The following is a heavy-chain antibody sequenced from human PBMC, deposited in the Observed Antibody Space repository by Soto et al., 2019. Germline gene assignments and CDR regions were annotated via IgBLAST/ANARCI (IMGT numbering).Heavy chain of an antibody. J-gene: IGHJ5*01. Sequence: SETLSLTCTLSGGSVRAPDWWNWVRQSPDKGLEWIAEVHISGHSNYNPSLRSRVSVSIDSSKNQFYLNLNSVTAADTAIYYCARVRQGCSANNCYFDPWGQGNQVTVSS. CDR3: ARVRQGCSANNCYFDP. CDR1: GGSVRAPDW. V-gene: IGHV4-4*02. CDR2: VHISGHS. D-gene: IGHD1-1*01.